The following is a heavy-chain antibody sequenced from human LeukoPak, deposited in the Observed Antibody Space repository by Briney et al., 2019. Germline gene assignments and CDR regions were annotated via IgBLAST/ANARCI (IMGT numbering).Heavy chain of an antibody. Sequence: SETLSLTCTVSGGSISSYYWSWIRQPPGKGLEWIGYIYYSGSTNYNPSLKSRVTISVDRSKNQFSLKLSSVTAADTAVYYCARAGYYDSSGYYVRLFDYWGQGTLVTVSS. J-gene: IGHJ4*02. CDR3: ARAGYYDSSGYYVRLFDY. CDR1: GGSISSYY. D-gene: IGHD3-22*01. CDR2: IYYSGST. V-gene: IGHV4-59*12.